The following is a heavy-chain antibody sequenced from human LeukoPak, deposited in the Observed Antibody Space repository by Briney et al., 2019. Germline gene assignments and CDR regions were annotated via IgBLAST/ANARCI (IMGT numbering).Heavy chain of an antibody. J-gene: IGHJ3*02. CDR3: ARGGYGANDDAFDI. V-gene: IGHV3-48*02. D-gene: IGHD4-23*01. CDR2: ISSSTNTI. CDR1: GFTFSSYS. Sequence: GGFLRLSCAASGFTFSSYSMNWVRQAPGKGLEWVSYISSSTNTIYYADSVKGRFTISGDNAKNSLFLQMNSLRDEDTAVYYCARGGYGANDDAFDIWGQGTMVTVSS.